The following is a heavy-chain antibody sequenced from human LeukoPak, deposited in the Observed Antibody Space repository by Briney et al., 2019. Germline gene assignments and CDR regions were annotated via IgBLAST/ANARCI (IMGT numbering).Heavy chain of an antibody. CDR3: ARGSTPSYYYGSSGHFDY. CDR2: INPSGGTT. J-gene: IGHJ4*02. D-gene: IGHD3-22*01. CDR1: GYTFTSYG. V-gene: IGHV1-46*01. Sequence: PGASVKVSCKASGYTFTSYGISWVRQAPGQGLEWMGVINPSGGTTNYAQKFQGRVTMTRDTSTSTVYMELSSLRSEDTAVYYCARGSTPSYYYGSSGHFDYWGQGTLVTVSS.